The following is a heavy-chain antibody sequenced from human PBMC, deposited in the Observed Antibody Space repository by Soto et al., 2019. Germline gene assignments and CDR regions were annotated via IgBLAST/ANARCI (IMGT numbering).Heavy chain of an antibody. J-gene: IGHJ4*02. CDR2: VSTYNTNT. CDR1: GYTFSDYG. V-gene: IGHV1-18*01. CDR3: ARELNTDSSAYYSFAY. Sequence: ASVKVSCKTSGYTFSDYGLAWLRQTPGQRPEWMGWVSTYNTNTNYAQRFQGRVTMTTDTSTTTTSMELRSLRSDDTAVYYCARELNTDSSAYYSFAYWGQGTLVTVS. D-gene: IGHD3-22*01.